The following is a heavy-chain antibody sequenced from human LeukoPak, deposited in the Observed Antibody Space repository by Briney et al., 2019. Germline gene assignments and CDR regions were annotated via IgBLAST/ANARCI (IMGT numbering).Heavy chain of an antibody. J-gene: IGHJ4*02. CDR2: ISYDGSNK. D-gene: IGHD3-3*01. V-gene: IGHV3-30*03. CDR1: GFTFSSYG. CDR3: ASLRFFDY. Sequence: PGGSLRLSCAASGFTFSSYGMHWVRQAPGKGLEWVAVISYDGSNKYYADSVKGRFTISRDNSKNTLYLQMNSLRAEDTAVYYCASLRFFDYWGQGTLVTVSS.